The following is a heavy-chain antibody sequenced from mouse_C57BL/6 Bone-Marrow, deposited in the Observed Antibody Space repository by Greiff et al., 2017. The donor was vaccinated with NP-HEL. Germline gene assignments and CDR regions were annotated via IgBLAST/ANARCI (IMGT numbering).Heavy chain of an antibody. CDR1: GYTFTSYW. CDR2: IDPSDSYT. CDR3: AREGYGYYAMDY. V-gene: IGHV1-69*01. J-gene: IGHJ4*01. Sequence: QVQLKQPGAELVMPGASVKLSCKASGYTFTSYWMHRVKQRPGQGLEWIGEIDPSDSYTNYNQKFKGKSTLTVDKSSSTAYMQLSSLTSEDSAVYYCAREGYGYYAMDYWGQGTSVTVSS. D-gene: IGHD3-2*02.